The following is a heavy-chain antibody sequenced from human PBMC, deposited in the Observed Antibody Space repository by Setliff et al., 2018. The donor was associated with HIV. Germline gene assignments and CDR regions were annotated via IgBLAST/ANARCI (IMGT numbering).Heavy chain of an antibody. CDR1: GDSISSGGHY. J-gene: IGHJ6*02. D-gene: IGHD5-12*01. Sequence: PSETLSLTCSVSGDSISSGGHYWSWIRQSPGKGLEWSGYIHYSGSTYFNPSLKSRVTISVDTSKNQFSLKLSSVTAADTAVYYCARAVRDGYYYYYYGMDVWGQGTTVTVSS. V-gene: IGHV4-31*03. CDR2: IHYSGST. CDR3: ARAVRDGYYYYYYGMDV.